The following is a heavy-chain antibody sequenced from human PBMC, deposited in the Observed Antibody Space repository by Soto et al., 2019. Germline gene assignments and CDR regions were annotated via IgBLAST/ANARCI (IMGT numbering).Heavy chain of an antibody. D-gene: IGHD1-1*01. J-gene: IGHJ4*02. CDR3: TKGGIPRRYNIPKVDFDY. CDR2: ISGSGATT. CDR1: GFIFINYA. V-gene: IGHV3-23*01. Sequence: GWSLRLSCAASGFIFINYAMSWVRQAPGRGLERVSAISGSGATTYYPDSVKGRFTISRDNSKNTLYLQMNNLRADDTAVYYCTKGGIPRRYNIPKVDFDYWGQGSLVTVSS.